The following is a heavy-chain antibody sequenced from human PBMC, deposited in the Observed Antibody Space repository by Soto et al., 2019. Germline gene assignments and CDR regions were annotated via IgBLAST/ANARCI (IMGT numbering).Heavy chain of an antibody. CDR2: IYSGGST. J-gene: IGHJ6*02. CDR1: GFTVSSNY. Sequence: EVQLVESGGGLIQPGGSLRLSCAASGFTVSSNYMSWVRQAPGKGLEWVSVIYSGGSTYYADSVKGRFTISRDNSKITVYLQMNSLRPEDTAVYYCAREKGGYDVVQHYYYYGMDVWGQGTTVTDSS. CDR3: AREKGGYDVVQHYYYYGMDV. V-gene: IGHV3-53*01. D-gene: IGHD5-12*01.